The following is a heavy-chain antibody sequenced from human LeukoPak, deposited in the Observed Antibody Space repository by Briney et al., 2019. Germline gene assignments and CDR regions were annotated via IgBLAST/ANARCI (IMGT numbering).Heavy chain of an antibody. V-gene: IGHV3-66*01. CDR2: IYSGGAT. J-gene: IGHJ5*02. CDR1: GFTVSGDY. CDR3: ATAVVVAAPRTNWFDP. D-gene: IGHD2-15*01. Sequence: PGGSLRLSCAASGFTVSGDYMSWVRRAPGKGLEWVSIIYSGGATYYADSVKGRFIISRDNSKNTLYLQMNSLRAEDTAVYYCATAVVVAAPRTNWFDPWGQGTLVTVSS.